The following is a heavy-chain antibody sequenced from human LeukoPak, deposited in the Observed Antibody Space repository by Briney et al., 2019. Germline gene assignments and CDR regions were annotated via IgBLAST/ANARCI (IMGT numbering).Heavy chain of an antibody. CDR2: IHYSGTT. V-gene: IGHV4-59*01. J-gene: IGHJ4*02. CDR1: GGSISSYY. D-gene: IGHD3-10*01. CDR3: ARVPQPNIWFGELGY. Sequence: SETLSLTCTVSGGSISSYYCCWMMQPPAKELEWIGYIHYSGTTNYNPSLKSRVTISVDTSKNQFSLKLSSVTAADTAVDHCARVPQPNIWFGELGYWGQGTLVTVSS.